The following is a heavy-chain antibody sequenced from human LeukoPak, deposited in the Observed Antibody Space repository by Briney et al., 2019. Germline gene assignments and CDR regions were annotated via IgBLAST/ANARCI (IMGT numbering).Heavy chain of an antibody. D-gene: IGHD1-26*01. V-gene: IGHV1-2*02. CDR1: GYTFTGYY. Sequence: ASVKVSCKASGYTFTGYYIHWVRQAPGQGLEWMGWINPNSGGTDYAQKFQGRVTMTRDTSISTAYMELSRLRSDDTAVYYCARERLRVGALGYYFDYWGQGTLVTVSS. CDR2: INPNSGGT. J-gene: IGHJ4*02. CDR3: ARERLRVGALGYYFDY.